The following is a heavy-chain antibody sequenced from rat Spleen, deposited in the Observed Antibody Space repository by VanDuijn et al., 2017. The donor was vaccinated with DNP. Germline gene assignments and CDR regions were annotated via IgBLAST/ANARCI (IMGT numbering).Heavy chain of an antibody. CDR3: ATEDYGYPFAY. CDR2: IIYDGSGT. J-gene: IGHJ2*01. V-gene: IGHV5S10*01. Sequence: VQLKESGPGLVQPSQTLSLTCTVSGFSLISYAVSWVRQSPGKGLEWVATIIYDGSGTYHRDSVKGRFTISRDNAKSTLYLQMDSLRSEDTATYYCATEDYGYPFAYWGQGVMVTVSS. D-gene: IGHD1-6*01. CDR1: GFSLISYA.